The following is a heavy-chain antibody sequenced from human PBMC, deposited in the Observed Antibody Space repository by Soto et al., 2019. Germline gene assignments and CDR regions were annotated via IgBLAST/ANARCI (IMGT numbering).Heavy chain of an antibody. CDR1: GFNFDNYG. J-gene: IGHJ4*02. CDR3: AKDRVGGTFYTPLGF. Sequence: GGSLRLSCQAAGFNFDNYGMHWVRQAPGKGLEWVAVITYDGSNKYYADSVKGRFTISRDNSKNTLSLHLNTLKPEDTAVYHCAKDRVGGTFYTPLGFWGQGTLVTVSS. D-gene: IGHD1-7*01. V-gene: IGHV3-30*18. CDR2: ITYDGSNK.